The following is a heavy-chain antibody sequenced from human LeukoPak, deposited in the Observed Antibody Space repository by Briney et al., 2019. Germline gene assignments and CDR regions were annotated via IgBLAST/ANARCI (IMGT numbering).Heavy chain of an antibody. CDR3: AREPGGTGTTRFDY. CDR2: INHSGST. CDR1: GGSFGGYY. D-gene: IGHD1-1*01. J-gene: IGHJ4*02. Sequence: SETLSLTCAVYGGSFGGYYWSWIRQPPGKGLEWIGEINHSGSTNYNPSLKSRVTISVDTSKNQFSLKLSSVTAADTAVYYCAREPGGTGTTRFDYWGQGTLVTVSS. V-gene: IGHV4-34*01.